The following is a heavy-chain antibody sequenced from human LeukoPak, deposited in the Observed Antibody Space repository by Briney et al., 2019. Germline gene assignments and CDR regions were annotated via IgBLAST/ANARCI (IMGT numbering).Heavy chain of an antibody. J-gene: IGHJ4*02. D-gene: IGHD5-18*01. Sequence: SETLSLTCAVYGGSFSGYYWSWIRQPPGKGLEWIGEINHSGSTNYNPSLKSRVTISVDTSKNQFSLKLSSVTAADTAVYYCARRGYSYGYTSGFGYWGQGTLVTVSS. V-gene: IGHV4-34*01. CDR3: ARRGYSYGYTSGFGY. CDR1: GGSFSGYY. CDR2: INHSGST.